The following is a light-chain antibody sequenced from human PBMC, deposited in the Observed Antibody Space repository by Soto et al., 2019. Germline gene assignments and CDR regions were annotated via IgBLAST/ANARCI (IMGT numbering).Light chain of an antibody. J-gene: IGKJ5*01. V-gene: IGKV3-11*01. CDR3: QQRSNWPLT. Sequence: TQSPATLSVAPEERVTFSCRASQGVGSSLAWYQQRPGQAPRLLIYDAFIRATGIPARFSGSESGTDFTLTISSLEPEDFAVYYCQQRSNWPLTFGQGTRLEIK. CDR1: QGVGSS. CDR2: DAF.